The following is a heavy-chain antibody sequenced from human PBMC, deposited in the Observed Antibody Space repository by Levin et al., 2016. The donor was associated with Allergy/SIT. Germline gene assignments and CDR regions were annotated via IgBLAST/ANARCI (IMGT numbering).Heavy chain of an antibody. CDR1: GGTFSSYA. CDR3: ARDSSFYYLKPYDAFDI. V-gene: IGHV1-69*13. J-gene: IGHJ3*02. Sequence: SVKVSCKASGGTFSSYAISWVRQAPGQGLEWMGGIIPIFGTANYAQKFQGRVTITADESTSTAYMELSSLRSEDTAVYYCARDSSFYYLKPYDAFDIWGQGTMVTVSS. CDR2: IIPIFGTA. D-gene: IGHD3-22*01.